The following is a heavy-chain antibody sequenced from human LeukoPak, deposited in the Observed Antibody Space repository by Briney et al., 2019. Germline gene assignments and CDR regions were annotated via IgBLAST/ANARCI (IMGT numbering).Heavy chain of an antibody. CDR2: IKRSSTTI. J-gene: IGHJ3*01. CDR3: TRDLFWGGDCYQPNGEYAFDV. CDR1: GFTFSNAW. V-gene: IGHV3-48*01. Sequence: GGALRLSCAASGFTFSNAWMSWVRQAPGKGREGVSYIKRSSTTIYYADSVKGRFTISRDNATNSLYLQMNSLRAEDTAVYYCTRDLFWGGDCYQPNGEYAFDVWGQGTLVTVSS. D-gene: IGHD2-21*01.